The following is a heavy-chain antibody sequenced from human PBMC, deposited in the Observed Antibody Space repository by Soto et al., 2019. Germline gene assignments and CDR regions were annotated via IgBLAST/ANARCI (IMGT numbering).Heavy chain of an antibody. J-gene: IGHJ1*01. CDR2: IIPILGIA. V-gene: IGHV1-69*02. Sequence: QVQLVQSGAEVKKPGSSVKVSCKASGGTFSSYTISWVRQAPGQGLEWMGRIIPILGIANYAQKFQGRVTITXXKXTXXAYMELRSLRSEDTAVYYCARGARIAAAAPEYFQHWGQGTLVTVSS. CDR3: ARGARIAAAAPEYFQH. D-gene: IGHD6-13*01. CDR1: GGTFSSYT.